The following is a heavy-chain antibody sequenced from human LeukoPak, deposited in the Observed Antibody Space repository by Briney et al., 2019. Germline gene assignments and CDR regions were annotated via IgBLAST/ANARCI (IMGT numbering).Heavy chain of an antibody. J-gene: IGHJ4*02. Sequence: GGSLRLSCAASGFSFNNYHMNLVRQAPGKGLEWVSYISRSGDSTSYADSVKGRFTISRDNAGNSVFLLLNSLRAEDTAVYYCVRDLYTTIQGFDYWGQGALVTVSS. D-gene: IGHD5-24*01. CDR2: ISRSGDST. V-gene: IGHV3-48*01. CDR3: VRDLYTTIQGFDY. CDR1: GFSFNNYH.